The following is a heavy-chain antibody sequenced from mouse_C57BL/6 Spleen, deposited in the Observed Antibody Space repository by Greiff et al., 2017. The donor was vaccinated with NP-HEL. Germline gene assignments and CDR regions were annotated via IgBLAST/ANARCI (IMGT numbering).Heavy chain of an antibody. CDR3: ARGDYGSSLDY. D-gene: IGHD1-1*01. Sequence: EVQRVESGGDLVKPGGSLKLSCAASGFTFSSYGMSWVRQTPDKRLEWVATISSGGSYTYYPASVKGRFTISRDNAKNTLYLQMSSLKSEDTAMYYCARGDYGSSLDYWGKGTTLTVSS. V-gene: IGHV5-6*01. CDR1: GFTFSSYG. J-gene: IGHJ2*01. CDR2: ISSGGSYT.